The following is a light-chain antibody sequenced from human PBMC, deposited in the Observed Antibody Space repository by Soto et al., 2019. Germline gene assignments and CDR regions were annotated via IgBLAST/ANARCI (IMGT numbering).Light chain of an antibody. Sequence: QSVLTQAASVSESPGQSISLSCGGTSTDVGSHNYVSWYQQHPGKAPKLIIFEVNNRPSGVSHRFSGSKSGNTASLTISDLQGEDEADYYCCSYAGSSTLYVFGTGTKVTVL. J-gene: IGLJ1*01. V-gene: IGLV2-14*01. CDR2: EVN. CDR1: STDVGSHNY. CDR3: CSYAGSSTLYV.